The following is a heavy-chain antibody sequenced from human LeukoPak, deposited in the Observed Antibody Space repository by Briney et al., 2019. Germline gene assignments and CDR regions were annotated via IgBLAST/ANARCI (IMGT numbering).Heavy chain of an antibody. Sequence: PGRSLRLSCTASGFTFGDYAMSRVRQAQGKGPEWIGFITSKAYGGTTEYAASVKGRFTISRDDSKNIAYLQMNSLKTEDTAVYYCSRFTYCSGGSCCFDPWGQGTLVTVSS. J-gene: IGHJ5*02. D-gene: IGHD2-15*01. CDR2: ITSKAYGGTT. V-gene: IGHV3-49*04. CDR1: GFTFGDYA. CDR3: SRFTYCSGGSCCFDP.